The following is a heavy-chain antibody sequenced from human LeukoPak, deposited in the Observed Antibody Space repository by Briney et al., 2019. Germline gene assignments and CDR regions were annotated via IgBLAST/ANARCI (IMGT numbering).Heavy chain of an antibody. CDR2: IYDSGDT. D-gene: IGHD5-12*01. V-gene: IGHV4-39*01. J-gene: IGHJ3*02. CDR1: GGSISSSTYY. CDR3: ARHGRPGYGGYENAFDI. Sequence: PSETLSLTCAASGGSISSSTYYWDCIRQPPGQGLEWIGNIYDSGDTYYTPSLKSRVTMFVDTSKNQFSLKLSSVTAADTAMYYCARHGRPGYGGYENAFDIWGPGTMVTVSS.